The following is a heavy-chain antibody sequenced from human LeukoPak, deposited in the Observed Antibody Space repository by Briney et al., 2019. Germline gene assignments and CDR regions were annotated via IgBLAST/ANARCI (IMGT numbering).Heavy chain of an antibody. Sequence: SETLSLTCTVSGGSISSYYWSWIRQPPGKGLEWIGYIYCSGSTNYNPSLKSRVTISVDTSKNQFSLKLSSVTAADTAVYYCARSVEGYCSGGSCYYYSYYMDVWGKGTTVTVSS. D-gene: IGHD2-15*01. CDR3: ARSVEGYCSGGSCYYYSYYMDV. J-gene: IGHJ6*03. CDR2: IYCSGST. V-gene: IGHV4-59*01. CDR1: GGSISSYY.